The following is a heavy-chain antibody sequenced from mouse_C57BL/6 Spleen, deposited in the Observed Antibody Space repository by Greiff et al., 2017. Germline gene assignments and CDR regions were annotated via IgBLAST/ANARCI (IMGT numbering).Heavy chain of an antibody. V-gene: IGHV1-61*01. J-gene: IGHJ4*01. Sequence: QVQLQQPGAELVRPGSSVKLSCKASGYTFTSYWMDWVKQRPGQGLEWIGNIYPSDSETHYNQKFKDKATLTVDKSSSTAYMQLSSLTSEDSAVYYCARDYGSGYEGAMDYWGQGTSVTVSS. CDR3: ARDYGSGYEGAMDY. CDR2: IYPSDSET. D-gene: IGHD1-1*01. CDR1: GYTFTSYW.